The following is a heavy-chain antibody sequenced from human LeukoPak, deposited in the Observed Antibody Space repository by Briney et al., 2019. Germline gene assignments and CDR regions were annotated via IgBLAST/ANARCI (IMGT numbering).Heavy chain of an antibody. CDR2: ISGSDGST. Sequence: GGSLRLSCAASGFTFRSYAMSWVRQAPGKGLEWVSAISGSDGSTYYADSVKGRFTISRDKSKNTLYLQMNSLRAEDTAVYYCAKDQGKDGYSDDAFDIWGQGTMVTVSS. CDR3: AKDQGKDGYSDDAFDI. J-gene: IGHJ3*02. V-gene: IGHV3-23*01. CDR1: GFTFRSYA. D-gene: IGHD5-24*01.